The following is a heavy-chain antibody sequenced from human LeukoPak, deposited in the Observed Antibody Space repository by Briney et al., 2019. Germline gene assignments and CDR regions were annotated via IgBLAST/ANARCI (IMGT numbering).Heavy chain of an antibody. Sequence: SVKVSCKASGYTFTSYAMNWVRQAPGQGPEWMGGILPIFGTPKYNQKLQGRVTIIADESTSSVYMGLTSLVSEDTAVYYCARARGSFPDAFDFWGQGTMVIVSS. CDR1: GYTFTSYA. J-gene: IGHJ3*01. CDR2: ILPIFGTP. V-gene: IGHV1-69*13. CDR3: ARARGSFPDAFDF. D-gene: IGHD1-26*01.